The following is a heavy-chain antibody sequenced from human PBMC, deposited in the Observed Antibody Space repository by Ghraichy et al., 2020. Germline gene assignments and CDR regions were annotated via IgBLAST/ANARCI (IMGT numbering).Heavy chain of an antibody. CDR1: GFPFSSYW. Sequence: GGSLRLSCAASGFPFSSYWMHWVRQAPGKGLVWVSRVNSDGSSTWYADSVKGRFTISRDNAKNTLYLQMNSLRAEDTAVYYCAEEAILSGSGTNDYWGQGTLVTVSS. D-gene: IGHD3-10*01. V-gene: IGHV3-74*01. CDR3: AEEAILSGSGTNDY. J-gene: IGHJ4*02. CDR2: VNSDGSST.